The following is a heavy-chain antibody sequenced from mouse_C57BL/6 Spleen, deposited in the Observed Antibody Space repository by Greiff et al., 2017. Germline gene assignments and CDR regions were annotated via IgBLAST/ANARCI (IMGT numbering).Heavy chain of an antibody. Sequence: QVHVKQPGTELVKPAASVKLSCKASGYSFTSSWMHWLKQRLGQSIEWIGNINTSNGGTNYNENFKSKATLTVDKSSSTAYMQLSSLTSEDSAVYDCARTDYGSSYGYFDVWGTGTTVTVSS. J-gene: IGHJ1*03. V-gene: IGHV1-53*01. CDR2: INTSNGGT. CDR1: GYSFTSSW. D-gene: IGHD1-1*01. CDR3: ARTDYGSSYGYFDV.